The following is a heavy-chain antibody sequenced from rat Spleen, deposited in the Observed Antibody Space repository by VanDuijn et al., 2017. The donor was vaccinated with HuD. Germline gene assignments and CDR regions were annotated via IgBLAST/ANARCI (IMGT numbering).Heavy chain of an antibody. CDR1: GFPLTSNS. CDR3: TRLNSPFAY. CDR2: IWGDGST. Sequence: QVQLKESGPGLVQPSQTLSLTCTVSGFPLTSNSVYWVRQPPGKGLEWMGGIWGDGSTDYHSLLKSRLTISRDTSKSQVFLKLNSLQTDDTAIYFCTRLNSPFAYWGQGTLVTVSS. D-gene: IGHD3-8*01. V-gene: IGHV2-1*01. J-gene: IGHJ3*01.